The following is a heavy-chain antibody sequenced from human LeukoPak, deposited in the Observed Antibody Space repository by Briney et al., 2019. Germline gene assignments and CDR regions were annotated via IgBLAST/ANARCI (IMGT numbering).Heavy chain of an antibody. V-gene: IGHV4-59*08. D-gene: IGHD6-19*01. CDR2: IYYSGST. CDR1: GGSINSYY. J-gene: IGHJ4*02. CDR3: ATSGWYLLPGIY. Sequence: PSETLSLTCTVSGGSINSYYWSWIRQPPGKGLEWIGYIYYSGSTNYNPSLKSRVTISVDTSKNHFSLKLSSVTAADTAVYYCATSGWYLLPGIYWGQGTLVTVSS.